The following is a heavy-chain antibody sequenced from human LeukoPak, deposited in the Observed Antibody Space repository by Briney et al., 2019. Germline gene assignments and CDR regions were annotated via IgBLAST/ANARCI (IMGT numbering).Heavy chain of an antibody. CDR3: TTYSNYADFDY. D-gene: IGHD4-11*01. Sequence: PGGSLKLSCAASGFAFSGSAMHWVRQASGKGLEWVGRIRSKANSYATAYAASVEGRFTISRDDSKNTAYLQMNSLKTEDTAVYYCTTYSNYADFDYWGQGTLVTVSS. V-gene: IGHV3-73*01. CDR1: GFAFSGSA. J-gene: IGHJ4*02. CDR2: IRSKANSYAT.